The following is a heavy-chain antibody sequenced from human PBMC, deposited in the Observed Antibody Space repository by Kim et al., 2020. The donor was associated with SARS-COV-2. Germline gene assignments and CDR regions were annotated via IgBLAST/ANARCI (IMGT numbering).Heavy chain of an antibody. V-gene: IGHV2-5*02. Sequence: SGPTLVKPTQTLTLTCTFSGFSLSTSGVGVGWIRQPPGKALEWLALIYWDDDKRYSPSLRGRLTITTDTSKNQVVLTMTNMGPVDTATYYCAHSRSIVVVPASAWFDPWGQGTLVTVSS. J-gene: IGHJ5*02. CDR2: IYWDDDK. D-gene: IGHD2-2*01. CDR1: GFSLSTSGVG. CDR3: AHSRSIVVVPASAWFDP.